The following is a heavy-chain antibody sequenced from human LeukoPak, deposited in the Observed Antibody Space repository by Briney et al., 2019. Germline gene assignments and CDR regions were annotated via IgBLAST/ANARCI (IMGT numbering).Heavy chain of an antibody. Sequence: VASLKVSCKASRYTFTSYYMHWVRQAPGQGLVWMGIINPSSGSTRYAQKFQGRVTMTRDTSPSTVYMELISLRSEDTAVYYCARGGLATVTTLGYDYWGQGTLVTVSS. D-gene: IGHD4-17*01. J-gene: IGHJ4*02. CDR2: INPSSGST. CDR3: ARGGLATVTTLGYDY. V-gene: IGHV1-46*01. CDR1: RYTFTSYY.